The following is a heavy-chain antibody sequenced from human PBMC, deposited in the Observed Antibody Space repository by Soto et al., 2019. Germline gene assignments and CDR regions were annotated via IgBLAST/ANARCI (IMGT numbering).Heavy chain of an antibody. J-gene: IGHJ5*02. D-gene: IGHD2-2*01. V-gene: IGHV3-23*01. CDR2: ITGGGIST. Sequence: EGQVSESGGGLVQPGESLRLSCTASGFTFSSFAMSWVRQAPGRGLEWVSSITGGGISTYFADSEKGRFSISRDNFKKILYLHMDSLKGEDTAIYYCAKGSSAMPEGNFCAPWGPGTLVTVSP. CDR3: AKGSSAMPEGNFCAP. CDR1: GFTFSSFA.